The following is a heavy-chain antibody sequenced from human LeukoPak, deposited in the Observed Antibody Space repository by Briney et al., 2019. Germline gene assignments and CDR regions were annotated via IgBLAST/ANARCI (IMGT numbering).Heavy chain of an antibody. V-gene: IGHV3-48*03. D-gene: IGHD3-10*01. Sequence: PGGSLALSCAASGFTFSSYEMNWVRQAPGKGLGWVLYISSSGSTIYYADSVKGRFTISRDNAKNSLYLQMNSLRAEDTAVYYCAREMVRGVIIPNDYWGQGTLVTVSS. J-gene: IGHJ4*02. CDR3: AREMVRGVIIPNDY. CDR1: GFTFSSYE. CDR2: ISSSGSTI.